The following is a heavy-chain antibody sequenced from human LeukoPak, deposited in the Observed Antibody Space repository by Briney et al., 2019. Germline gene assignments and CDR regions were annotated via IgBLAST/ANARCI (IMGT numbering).Heavy chain of an antibody. CDR1: GGSISSYY. CDR3: ARDFDDGDAFDI. CDR2: TYYSGST. J-gene: IGHJ3*02. V-gene: IGHV4-59*01. D-gene: IGHD3-16*01. Sequence: SETLSLTCTVSGGSISSYYWSWIRQPPGKGLEWIGYTYYSGSTNYNPSLKSRVTISVDTSKNQYSLKLSSVTAADTAVYYCARDFDDGDAFDIWGQGTMVTVSS.